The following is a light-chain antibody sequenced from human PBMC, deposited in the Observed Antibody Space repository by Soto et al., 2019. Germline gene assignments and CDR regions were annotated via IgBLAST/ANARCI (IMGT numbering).Light chain of an antibody. J-gene: IGKJ2*01. CDR1: RSFSSSY. CDR3: QQYGPSPPYT. V-gene: IGKV3-20*01. Sequence: EIVLTRSPGTLSLSPGESTTLSCRASRSFSSSYLAWYQQKPGQAPRLLIYAASSRATGIPDRFRGSGSATDFTLTISRLEPEDSAVYYCQQYGPSPPYTFGQGTKLEIK. CDR2: AAS.